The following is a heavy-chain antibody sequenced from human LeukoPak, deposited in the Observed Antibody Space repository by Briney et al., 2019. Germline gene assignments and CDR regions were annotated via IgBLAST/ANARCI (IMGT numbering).Heavy chain of an antibody. D-gene: IGHD5-18*01. CDR3: GKTTVGYSSGQKPAWPVDF. CDR1: GFTFGSHA. Sequence: PGGSLRLSCDASGFTFGSHAMCWVRQAPGKGLEWVAGIFGSGGSPHYADSVKGRFTISRDNPRNTAYLQINSLRDDDTAVYYCGKTTVGYSSGQKPAWPVDFWGQGTLVTVSS. J-gene: IGHJ4*02. V-gene: IGHV3-23*01. CDR2: IFGSGGSP.